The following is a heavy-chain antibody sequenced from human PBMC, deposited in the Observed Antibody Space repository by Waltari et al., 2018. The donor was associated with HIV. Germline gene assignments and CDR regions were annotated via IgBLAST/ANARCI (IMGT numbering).Heavy chain of an antibody. V-gene: IGHV3-48*01. CDR3: ARDYSGTYADFDY. Sequence: EVQLVESGGGLVQPGGSLRLSCAASGFTSSRYSMTWVRQAPGKGVEWVSYIRSSGSTIYYADSVRGRFTISRDNAKNSLYLQLNSLRAEDTAVYYCARDYSGTYADFDYWGQGTLVTVSS. CDR2: IRSSGSTI. CDR1: GFTSSRYS. D-gene: IGHD1-26*01. J-gene: IGHJ4*02.